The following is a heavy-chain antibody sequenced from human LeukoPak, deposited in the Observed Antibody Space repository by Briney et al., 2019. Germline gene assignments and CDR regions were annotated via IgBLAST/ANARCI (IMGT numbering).Heavy chain of an antibody. D-gene: IGHD3-9*01. J-gene: IGHJ4*02. CDR1: GYSFTSYW. V-gene: IGHV5-51*01. CDR3: ARHRTDYDILTGYYWLSPPHALDC. CDR2: IYPGDSDT. Sequence: GESLKISCKGSGYSFTSYWIGWVRQMPGKGLEWMGIIYPGDSDTRYSPSFQGQVTISADKSISTAYLQWSSLKASDTAMYYCARHRTDYDILTGYYWLSPPHALDCWGQGTLVTVSS.